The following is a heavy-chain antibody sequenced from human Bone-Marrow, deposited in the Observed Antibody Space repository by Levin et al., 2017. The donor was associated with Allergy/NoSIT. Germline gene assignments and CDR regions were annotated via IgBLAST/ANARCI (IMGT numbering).Heavy chain of an antibody. J-gene: IGHJ3*01. CDR2: IYYTGSS. CDR1: GGSISSDYQS. Sequence: KTSETLSLTCTVSGGSISSDYQSWTWVRQSPGKGLEWIGYIYYTGSSYYNPSLKSRVAISVDKSKSQFSLKLTSVTAADTAVYFCARVYYDVSTGHLDAFDLWGQGTLVTVSS. V-gene: IGHV4-30-2*06. D-gene: IGHD3-9*01. CDR3: ARVYYDVSTGHLDAFDL.